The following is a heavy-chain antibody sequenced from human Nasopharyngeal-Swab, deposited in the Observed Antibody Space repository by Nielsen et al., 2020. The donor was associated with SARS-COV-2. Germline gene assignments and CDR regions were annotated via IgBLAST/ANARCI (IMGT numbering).Heavy chain of an antibody. CDR3: ATEQIAVGSTFHAFDI. CDR2: ISSTGYTK. J-gene: IGHJ3*02. V-gene: IGHV3-11*04. CDR1: GFAFSDFY. Sequence: GESLKISCAASGFAFSDFYMSWIRQAPGKGLERLSYISSTGYTKYYGDSVKGRFTVSRDNTKDSLYLEMNNLRVDDTAVYFCATEQIAVGSTFHAFDIWGQGTLVTVST. D-gene: IGHD6-19*01.